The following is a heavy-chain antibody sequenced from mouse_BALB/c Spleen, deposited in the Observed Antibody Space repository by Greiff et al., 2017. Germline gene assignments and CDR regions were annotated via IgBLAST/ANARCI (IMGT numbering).Heavy chain of an antibody. CDR2: IYPGNGDT. Sequence: LQQPGAELVKPGASVKMSCKASGYTFTSYNMHWVKQTPGQGLEWIGAIYPGNGDTSYNQKFKGKASLTADKSSSTAYMQLSSLTSEDSAVYYWASKETTAMDYWGQGTSVTVSS. D-gene: IGHD2-12*01. J-gene: IGHJ4*01. CDR3: ASKETTAMDY. V-gene: IGHV1-12*01. CDR1: GYTFTSYN.